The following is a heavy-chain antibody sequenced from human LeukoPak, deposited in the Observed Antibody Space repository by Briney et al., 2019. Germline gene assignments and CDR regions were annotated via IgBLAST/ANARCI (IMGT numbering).Heavy chain of an antibody. CDR1: GDSISSYY. J-gene: IGHJ3*02. Sequence: SETLSLTCTVSGDSISSYYWSWIRQPPGKGLEWIGYIYSSGSTTYNPSLKSRVTISVDTSKNQFSLKLTSVTAADTAVYYCARLLRWSEDGFDIWGQGTMVTVSS. D-gene: IGHD2-15*01. CDR3: ARLLRWSEDGFDI. CDR2: IYSSGST. V-gene: IGHV4-4*09.